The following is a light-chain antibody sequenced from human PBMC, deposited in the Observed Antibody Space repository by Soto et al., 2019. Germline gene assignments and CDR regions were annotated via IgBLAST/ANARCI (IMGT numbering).Light chain of an antibody. CDR2: DVS. CDR1: SSDVGSYNY. CDR3: SSYTTSSTQVV. Sequence: QSALTQPASVSGSPGQSITISCTGTSSDVGSYNYVSWYQQYPGKAPQLMIYDVSNRPSGVSYRFSGSKSGNTASLTISGLQAEDEADCYYSSYTTSSTQVVFGGGTKLTVL. J-gene: IGLJ3*02. V-gene: IGLV2-14*01.